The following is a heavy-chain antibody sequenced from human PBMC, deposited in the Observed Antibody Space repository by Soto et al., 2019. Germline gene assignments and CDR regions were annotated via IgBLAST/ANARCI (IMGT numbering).Heavy chain of an antibody. Sequence: GGSLRLSCAASRFTFSDYAMSWVRQAPGKGLEWVSVIGGDGGSPYYADSVKGRFTVSRDNSKNTLYLQMNSLRAEDTAVYYCAKDRYGSGLGAFDIWGQGTTVTVSS. CDR3: AKDRYGSGLGAFDI. D-gene: IGHD3-10*01. CDR2: IGGDGGSP. CDR1: RFTFSDYA. V-gene: IGHV3-23*01. J-gene: IGHJ3*02.